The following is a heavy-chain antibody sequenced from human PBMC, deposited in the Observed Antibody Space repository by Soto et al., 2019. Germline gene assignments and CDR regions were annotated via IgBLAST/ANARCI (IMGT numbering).Heavy chain of an antibody. D-gene: IGHD3-10*01. CDR2: VNTFGSIT. CDR1: GFTFTNNW. CDR3: VRGAHSAYYVDF. V-gene: IGHV3-74*01. J-gene: IGHJ4*02. Sequence: SLRLSCAASGFTFTNNWIHWVRQAPGKGLVWVSRVNTFGSITNYADSVRGRFTISRDNAKNTVYLQMNSLRVEDTAVYYCVRGAHSAYYVDFWRQGTLVTVSS.